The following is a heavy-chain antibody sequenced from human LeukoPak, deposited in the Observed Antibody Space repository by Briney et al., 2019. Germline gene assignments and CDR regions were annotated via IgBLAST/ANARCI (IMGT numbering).Heavy chain of an antibody. CDR2: IKQDSSKK. Sequence: PGGSLRLSCVASGFPFSSYWMTWVRQAPGKGLEWVANIKQDSSKKSYVDSVKGRFTISRDNAKNSLYLQMNSLTDEDTAVYYCAIAVAANGAFDYWGQGTLVTVSS. CDR1: GFPFSSYW. J-gene: IGHJ4*02. CDR3: AIAVAANGAFDY. D-gene: IGHD6-19*01. V-gene: IGHV3-7*01.